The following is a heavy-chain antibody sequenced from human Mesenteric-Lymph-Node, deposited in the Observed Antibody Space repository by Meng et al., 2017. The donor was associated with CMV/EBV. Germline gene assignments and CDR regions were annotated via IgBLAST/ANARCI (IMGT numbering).Heavy chain of an antibody. CDR2: ISWDDDK. D-gene: IGHD6-13*01. CDR1: VFSLRTSGVG. V-gene: IGHV2-5*02. Sequence: IILGEAGATLVKSTQSLTLTFTYSVFSLRTSGVGVGWIRQPPGKALEWLALISWDDDKRYSPSLKSRLTITKDTSKNQVVLTMTNMDPVDTATYYCAHSSGIAAAGPFYFDYWGQGTLVTVSS. J-gene: IGHJ4*02. CDR3: AHSSGIAAAGPFYFDY.